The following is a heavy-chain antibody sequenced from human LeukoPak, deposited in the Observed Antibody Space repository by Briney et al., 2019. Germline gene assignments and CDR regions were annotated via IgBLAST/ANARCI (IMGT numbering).Heavy chain of an antibody. CDR1: GFTFSSYA. V-gene: IGHV3-23*01. CDR2: ISGSGGRT. J-gene: IGHJ4*02. CDR3: AKTTTGYSSGRYPGWPVDY. D-gene: IGHD6-19*01. Sequence: GGSLRLSCAASGFTFSSYAMSWVRPAPEKGLEWVSAISGSGGRTYYADSVTGRFTISRDNSKNTVYLQVNSLRAEDTAVYYCAKTTTGYSSGRYPGWPVDYWGQGTLVTVSS.